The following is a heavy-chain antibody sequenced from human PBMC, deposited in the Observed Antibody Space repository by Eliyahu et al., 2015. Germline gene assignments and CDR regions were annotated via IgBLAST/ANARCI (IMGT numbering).Heavy chain of an antibody. V-gene: IGHV4-59*01. CDR2: IYYSGST. CDR1: GGSISSYY. CDR3: ARLSDRAFDI. J-gene: IGHJ3*02. Sequence: QVQLQESGPGLVKPSETLSLTCTVSGGSISSYYWSWIRQPPGKGLEWIGYIYYSGSTNYNPSLKSRVTISVDTSKNQFSLKLSSVTAADTAVYYCARLSDRAFDIWGQGTMVTVSS. D-gene: IGHD1-14*01.